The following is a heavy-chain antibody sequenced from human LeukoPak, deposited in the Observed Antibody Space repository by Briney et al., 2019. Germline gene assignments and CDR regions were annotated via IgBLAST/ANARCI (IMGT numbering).Heavy chain of an antibody. V-gene: IGHV3-43*01. CDR3: AKDMMGGYSYGVRRAFDI. CDR1: GFTYDDYN. Sequence: GGSLRLSCAASGFTYDDYNMHWVRQAPGKGLECVSHISWDECSTYYAGSVKGRFTISRDNSKISLYLQMNSLRTEDTALYYCAKDMMGGYSYGVRRAFDIWGQGTMVTVSS. CDR2: ISWDECST. D-gene: IGHD5-18*01. J-gene: IGHJ3*02.